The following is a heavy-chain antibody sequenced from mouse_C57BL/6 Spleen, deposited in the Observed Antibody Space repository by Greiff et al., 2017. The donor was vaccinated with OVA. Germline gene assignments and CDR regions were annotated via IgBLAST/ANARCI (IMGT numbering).Heavy chain of an antibody. CDR3: ARHWDY. Sequence: EVMLVESGGGLVKPGGSLKLSCAASGFTFSDYGMHWVRQAPEKGLEWVAYISRGSSTIYYADTVKGRFTISRDNAKNTLFLQRTSLRSEDTAMYYCARHWDYWGQGTTLTVSS. CDR1: GFTFSDYG. D-gene: IGHD4-1*01. CDR2: ISRGSSTI. V-gene: IGHV5-17*01. J-gene: IGHJ2*01.